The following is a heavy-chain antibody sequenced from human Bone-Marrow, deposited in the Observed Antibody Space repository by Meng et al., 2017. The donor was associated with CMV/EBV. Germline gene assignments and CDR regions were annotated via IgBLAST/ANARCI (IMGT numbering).Heavy chain of an antibody. Sequence: GGSLRLSCAASGFTFSSYAMSWVRQAPGKGLEWVSAISGSGGSTGYADSVKGRFTISRDNAKNSLYLQMNSLRAEDTALYYCARTLGYCSSTSCYTEYYFDYWGQGTLVTVSS. CDR3: ARTLGYCSSTSCYTEYYFDY. D-gene: IGHD2-2*02. J-gene: IGHJ4*02. CDR2: ISGSGGST. CDR1: GFTFSSYA. V-gene: IGHV3-20*04.